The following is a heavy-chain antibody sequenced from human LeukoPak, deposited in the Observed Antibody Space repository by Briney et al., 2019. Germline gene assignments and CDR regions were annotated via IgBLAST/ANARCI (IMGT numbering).Heavy chain of an antibody. J-gene: IGHJ4*02. D-gene: IGHD3-22*01. V-gene: IGHV3-21*06. CDR3: ASSYYYDSSGYLAGFYFDY. Sequence: GGSLRLSCTASGLTFSTSGFNWVRQAPGKGLEWVASIGPTGSDRYHADSIKGRFTISRDNANNFLYLQMNSLRAEDTAVYYCASSYYYDSSGYLAGFYFDYWGQGTLVTVSS. CDR2: IGPTGSDR. CDR1: GLTFSTSG.